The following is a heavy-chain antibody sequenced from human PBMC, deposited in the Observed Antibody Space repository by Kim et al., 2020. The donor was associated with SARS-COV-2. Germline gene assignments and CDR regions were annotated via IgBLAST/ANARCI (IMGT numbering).Heavy chain of an antibody. CDR3: AREASSATAHVDY. J-gene: IGHJ4*02. Sequence: PDAVKGRSTLSRDNSKTTRYRQMNSLRAEDTAVYCCAREASSATAHVDYWGQGTLVTVSS. V-gene: IGHV3-30*01. D-gene: IGHD6-6*01.